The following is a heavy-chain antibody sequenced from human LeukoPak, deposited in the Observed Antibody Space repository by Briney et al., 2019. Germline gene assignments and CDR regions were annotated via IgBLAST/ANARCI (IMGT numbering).Heavy chain of an antibody. Sequence: PGGSLRLSCAASGFTFSNYAMHWVRHAPGKGLVWISRINSDGSNTNYADSVKGRFTISRDNAKNTLYLQMNSLRAEDTAVYYCARTVAGQGDFDYWGQGTLVTVSS. D-gene: IGHD6-19*01. CDR2: INSDGSNT. V-gene: IGHV3-74*01. CDR1: GFTFSNYA. CDR3: ARTVAGQGDFDY. J-gene: IGHJ4*02.